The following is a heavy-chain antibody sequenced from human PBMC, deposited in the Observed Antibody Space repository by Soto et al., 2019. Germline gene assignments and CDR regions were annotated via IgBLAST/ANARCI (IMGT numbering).Heavy chain of an antibody. J-gene: IGHJ4*02. Sequence: PGGSLRLSCAASGFTFSSYWMHWVRQVPEKGLVWVSRINSDGSITNYANAVKGRFTMARDNVKNTLYLQMISLRAEDTAVYYCVRYPRSVGGSYRPDYWGQGTLVTVSS. CDR1: GFTFSSYW. D-gene: IGHD3-16*02. CDR3: VRYPRSVGGSYRPDY. CDR2: INSDGSIT. V-gene: IGHV3-74*01.